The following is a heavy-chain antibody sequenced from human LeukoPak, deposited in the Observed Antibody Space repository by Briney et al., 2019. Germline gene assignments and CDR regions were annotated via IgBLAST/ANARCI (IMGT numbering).Heavy chain of an antibody. D-gene: IGHD6-6*01. CDR2: TTGAGDNT. J-gene: IGHJ6*02. V-gene: IGHV3-23*01. Sequence: GGSLRLSCAASGFFFSDSAMAWVRQAPGKGLEWVSTTTGAGDNTHYADSVKGRFTFSRDNSKNTLYLQMNSLRAEDTAVYYCARDRVFNGMDVWGQGTTVTVSS. CDR3: ARDRVFNGMDV. CDR1: GFFFSDSA.